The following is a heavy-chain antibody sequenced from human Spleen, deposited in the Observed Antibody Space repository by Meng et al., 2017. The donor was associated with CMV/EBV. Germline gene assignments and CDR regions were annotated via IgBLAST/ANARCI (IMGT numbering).Heavy chain of an antibody. Sequence: SETLSLTCTVSGGSITGYYWSWIRQPPGKGLEWVGYVYDSGGTNYNPSLKSRVTISVDTSKNQFSLKLSSVTAADTAVYYCGRDYPERGIFGVFINYVMDVWGQGTRSPSP. CDR3: GRDYPERGIFGVFINYVMDV. CDR1: GGSITGYY. D-gene: IGHD3-3*01. V-gene: IGHV4-59*01. CDR2: VYDSGGT. J-gene: IGHJ6*02.